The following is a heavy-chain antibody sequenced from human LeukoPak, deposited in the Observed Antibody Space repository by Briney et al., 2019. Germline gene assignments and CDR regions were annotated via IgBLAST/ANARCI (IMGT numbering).Heavy chain of an antibody. CDR2: INHSGST. CDR3: ARVSDTVTTRGWFDP. Sequence: PSETLSLTCAVYGGSFSGYYWSWIRQPPGKGLEWIGEINHSGSTNYNPSLKSRVTISVDTSKNQFSLKPSSVTAADTAVYYCARVSDTVTTRGWFDPWGQGTLVTVSS. D-gene: IGHD4-17*01. J-gene: IGHJ5*02. CDR1: GGSFSGYY. V-gene: IGHV4-34*01.